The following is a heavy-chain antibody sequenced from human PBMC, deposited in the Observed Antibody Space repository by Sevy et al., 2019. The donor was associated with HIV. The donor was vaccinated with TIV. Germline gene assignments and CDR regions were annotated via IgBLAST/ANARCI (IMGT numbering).Heavy chain of an antibody. Sequence: SETLSLTCTVSGGSISSGGYYWSWIRQHPGKGLEWIGYIYYSGSTYYNPSLKSRVTISVDTSKNQFSLKLSSVTAADTAVYYCARESMSIAARPTFDPWVQGTLVTVSS. CDR2: IYYSGST. D-gene: IGHD6-6*01. CDR1: GGSISSGGYY. CDR3: ARESMSIAARPTFDP. J-gene: IGHJ5*02. V-gene: IGHV4-31*03.